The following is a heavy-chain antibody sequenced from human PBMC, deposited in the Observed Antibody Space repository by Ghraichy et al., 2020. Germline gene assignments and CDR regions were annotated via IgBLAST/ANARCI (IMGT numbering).Heavy chain of an antibody. Sequence: ETLSLTCTVSGGSVSSGSYYWSWIRQPPGKGLEWIGYIYYSGSTNYNPSLKSRVTISVDTSKNQFSLKLSSVTAADTAVYYCARDRRGYSYGSGLDYWGQGTLVTVSS. V-gene: IGHV4-61*01. CDR1: GGSVSSGSYY. CDR3: ARDRRGYSYGSGLDY. D-gene: IGHD5-18*01. CDR2: IYYSGST. J-gene: IGHJ4*02.